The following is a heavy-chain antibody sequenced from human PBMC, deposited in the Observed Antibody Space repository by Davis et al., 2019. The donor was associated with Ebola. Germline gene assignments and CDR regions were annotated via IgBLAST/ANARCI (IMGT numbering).Heavy chain of an antibody. CDR3: ARDLGRLRWSRSHYYYGMDV. V-gene: IGHV3-7*03. Sequence: GGSLRLSCAASGFTFRSYWMSWVRQAPGKGLEWVANIKQDGSEKYYVDSVKGRFTISRDHAKNSLYLQMNSLRAEDTAVYYCARDLGRLRWSRSHYYYGMDVWGQGTTVTVSS. CDR2: IKQDGSEK. CDR1: GFTFRSYW. D-gene: IGHD4-23*01. J-gene: IGHJ6*02.